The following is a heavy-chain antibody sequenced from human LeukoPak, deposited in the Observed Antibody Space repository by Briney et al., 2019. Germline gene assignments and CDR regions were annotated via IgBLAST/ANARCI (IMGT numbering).Heavy chain of an antibody. V-gene: IGHV3-15*01. Sequence: KTGGSLRLSCAAPGFTFSNAWMSWVRQAPGKGLEWVGRIKSKTDDGTTDYAAPVKGRFTISRDDSKNTLYLQMNSLKTEDTAVYYCTTEESYVAFDIWGQGTMVTVS. J-gene: IGHJ3*02. CDR2: IKSKTDDGTT. CDR1: GFTFSNAW. CDR3: TTEESYVAFDI. D-gene: IGHD1-26*01.